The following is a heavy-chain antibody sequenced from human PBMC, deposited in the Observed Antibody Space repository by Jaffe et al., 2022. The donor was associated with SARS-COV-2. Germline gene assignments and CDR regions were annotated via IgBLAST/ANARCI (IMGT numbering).Heavy chain of an antibody. CDR3: AKDGHYSSVTWDYYYGMDV. J-gene: IGHJ6*02. CDR2: ISGSGGST. Sequence: EVQLLESGGGLVQPGGSLRLSCAASGFTFSSYAMSWVRQAPGKGLEWVSAISGSGGSTYYADSVKGRFTISRDNSKNTLYLQMNSLRAEDTAVYYCAKDGHYSSVTWDYYYGMDVWGQGTTVTVSS. CDR1: GFTFSSYA. V-gene: IGHV3-23*01. D-gene: IGHD6-19*01.